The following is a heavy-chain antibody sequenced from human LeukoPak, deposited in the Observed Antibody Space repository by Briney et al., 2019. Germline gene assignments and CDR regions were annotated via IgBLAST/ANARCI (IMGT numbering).Heavy chain of an antibody. CDR1: GFTFSGSA. V-gene: IGHV3-73*01. Sequence: GGSLRLSCAASGFTFSGSAMHWVRQASGKGLEWLGRIRSKADSYTTAYAASVKGRFIVSRDDSKNTAYLQMNGLKTEDMAVYYCRAAADLNDYWGQGTLVTVSS. J-gene: IGHJ4*02. D-gene: IGHD6-13*01. CDR2: IRSKADSYTT. CDR3: RAAADLNDY.